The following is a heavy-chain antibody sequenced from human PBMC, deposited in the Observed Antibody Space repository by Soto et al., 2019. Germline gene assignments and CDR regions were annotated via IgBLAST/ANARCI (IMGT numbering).Heavy chain of an antibody. CDR1: GGTFSSYA. CDR3: ARGTPYSSGWYYYYGMDV. D-gene: IGHD6-19*01. V-gene: IGHV1-69*13. CDR2: IIPIFGTA. J-gene: IGHJ6*02. Sequence: SVKGSCKASGGTFSSYAIGWVRQAPGQGLEWMGGIIPIFGTANYAQKFQGRVTITADESTSTAYMELSSLRSEDTAVYYCARGTPYSSGWYYYYGMDVWGQGTLVTVSS.